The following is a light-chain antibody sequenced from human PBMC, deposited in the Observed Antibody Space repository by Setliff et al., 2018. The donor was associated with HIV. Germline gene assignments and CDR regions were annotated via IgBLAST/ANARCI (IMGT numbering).Light chain of an antibody. CDR1: SGDIGAFTF. V-gene: IGLV2-14*01. J-gene: IGLJ1*01. Sequence: QSVLAQPASVSGSPGQSITISCTGTSGDIGAFTFVSLYQQYPGKAPKLLIYEVTERPSGVSARFSGLKSGNTASLIISGLQAEDEADYYCSSFGRNSLFVFGSGTKVT. CDR3: SSFGRNSLFV. CDR2: EVT.